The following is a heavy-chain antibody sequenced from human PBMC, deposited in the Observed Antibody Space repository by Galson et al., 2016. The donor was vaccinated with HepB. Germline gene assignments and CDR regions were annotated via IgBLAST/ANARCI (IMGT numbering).Heavy chain of an antibody. CDR3: AREAVHGAVELYYYYGLDV. D-gene: IGHD1-7*01. V-gene: IGHV1-2*02. CDR2: INPDSGDT. CDR1: EYTFTGYY. J-gene: IGHJ6*02. Sequence: SVKVSCKASEYTFTGYYTHWVRQAPGQGLEWMGWINPDSGDTHYAQKFQARVTMTRDRSLSTAYMELRWLRSGDTAVYYCAREAVHGAVELYYYYGLDVWGRGTTVTVSS.